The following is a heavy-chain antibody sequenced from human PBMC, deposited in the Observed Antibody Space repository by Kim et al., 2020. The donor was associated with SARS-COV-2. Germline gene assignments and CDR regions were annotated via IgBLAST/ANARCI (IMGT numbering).Heavy chain of an antibody. V-gene: IGHV3-23*01. Sequence: GGSLRLSCAASGFTFSNYAMSWVRQVPGMGLEWVSSIRSSGDGIYYADSVRGRFTISRDNSKSTLYLQMNSLRAEDTALYYCVNSRGFGSANVWGQGTLVTVSS. J-gene: IGHJ4*02. CDR1: GFTFSNYA. CDR2: IRSSGDGI. CDR3: VNSRGFGSANV. D-gene: IGHD3-10*01.